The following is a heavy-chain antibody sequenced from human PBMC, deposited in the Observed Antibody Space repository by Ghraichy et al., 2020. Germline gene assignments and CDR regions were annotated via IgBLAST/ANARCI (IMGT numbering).Heavy chain of an antibody. CDR1: GYTFTGYY. V-gene: IGHV1-2*04. D-gene: IGHD3-10*01. Sequence: ASVKVSCKASGYTFTGYYMHWVRQAPGQGLEWMGWINPNSGGTNYAQKFQGWVTMTRDTSISTAYMELSRLRSDDTAVYYCARGYYGSGSFLTFDYWGQGTLVTVSS. CDR3: ARGYYGSGSFLTFDY. J-gene: IGHJ4*02. CDR2: INPNSGGT.